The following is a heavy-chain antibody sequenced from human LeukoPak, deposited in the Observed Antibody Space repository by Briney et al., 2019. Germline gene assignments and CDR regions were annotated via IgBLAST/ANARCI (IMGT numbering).Heavy chain of an antibody. Sequence: PSETLSLTCAVYGGSFSGYYWSWIRQPPGKGPEWIGEISHSGSANYNPSLKSRVTISVDTSKNQFSLKLSSVTAADTAVYYCARLSSHIYMDVWGKGTTVTISS. V-gene: IGHV4-34*01. CDR3: ARLSSHIYMDV. J-gene: IGHJ6*03. CDR1: GGSFSGYY. CDR2: ISHSGSA.